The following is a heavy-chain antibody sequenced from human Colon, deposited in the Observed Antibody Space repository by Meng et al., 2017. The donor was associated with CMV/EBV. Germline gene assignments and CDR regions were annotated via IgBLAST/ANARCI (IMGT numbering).Heavy chain of an antibody. CDR3: VRDPQRPDYYDSLVYGMDV. V-gene: IGHV4-39*07. CDR2: IDYAGIT. J-gene: IGHJ6*02. CDR1: GGSIRRSPDY. D-gene: IGHD3-22*01. Sequence: SETLSLTCTVSGGSIRRSPDYWGWLRQPPGRGLEWIGNIDYAGITSYHSSLASRVTMSVDTSRNQFSLNLRSVTAADTAVYYCVRDPQRPDYYDSLVYGMDVWGQGTTVTVSS.